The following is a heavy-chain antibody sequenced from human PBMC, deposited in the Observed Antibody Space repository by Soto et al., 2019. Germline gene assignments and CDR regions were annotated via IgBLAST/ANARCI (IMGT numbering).Heavy chain of an antibody. CDR1: GDTFRNYA. J-gene: IGHJ3*02. CDR3: ARETSAPGTFREDASDI. Sequence: QVQLVQSGAEVKKPGSSVKVACKVSGDTFRNYAITWVGQAPGQGLEWMGAIVPIFSTANYAQKFQGRVTITADEFTITAYMELSGLRSDDTATYYCARETSAPGTFREDASDIWGQGTLVTVSS. CDR2: IVPIFSTA. V-gene: IGHV1-69*12. D-gene: IGHD6-13*01.